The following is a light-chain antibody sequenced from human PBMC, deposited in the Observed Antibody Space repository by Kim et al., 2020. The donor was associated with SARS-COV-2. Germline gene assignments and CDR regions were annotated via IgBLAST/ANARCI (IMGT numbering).Light chain of an antibody. V-gene: IGKV1-17*01. CDR3: IQHTIYPAT. CDR1: RSVRND. Sequence: DMQMTQSPSSLSASVGDRVTMTCRTSRSVRNDLIWYQQKPGKAPKRLIYFASVLQTGVPSRFVGSGSDTDFTLTITSLQPEDFATYYCIQHTIYPATFGPGTKVDIK. CDR2: FAS. J-gene: IGKJ3*01.